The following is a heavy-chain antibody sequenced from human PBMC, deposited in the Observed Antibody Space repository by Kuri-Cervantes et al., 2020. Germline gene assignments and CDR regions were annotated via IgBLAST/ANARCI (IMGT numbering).Heavy chain of an antibody. V-gene: IGHV3-7*01. D-gene: IGHD6-19*01. CDR3: ARESSRGSGWYGSGY. Sequence: ETLSLTCAASRFTFNNAWMSWVRQAPGKGLEWVANIKQDGSEKYYVDSVKGRFTISRDNAKNSLYLQMNSLRAEDTAVYYCARESSRGSGWYGSGYWGQGTLVTVSS. CDR2: IKQDGSEK. J-gene: IGHJ4*02. CDR1: RFTFNNAW.